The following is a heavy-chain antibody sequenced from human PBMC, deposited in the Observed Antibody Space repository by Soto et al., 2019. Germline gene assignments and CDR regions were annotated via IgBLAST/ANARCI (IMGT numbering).Heavy chain of an antibody. Sequence: PGGSLRLSCAAFGFDFNKYAMTWVRQAPGKGLQWVSSITSNGDSTYYADSVKGRFTTSRDNSKNTLCLQMNSLRADDTAVFYCAKDSPSYTTSPFYFDSWGQGTLVTVS. CDR2: ITSNGDST. CDR1: GFDFNKYA. D-gene: IGHD2-2*02. V-gene: IGHV3-23*01. J-gene: IGHJ4*02. CDR3: AKDSPSYTTSPFYFDS.